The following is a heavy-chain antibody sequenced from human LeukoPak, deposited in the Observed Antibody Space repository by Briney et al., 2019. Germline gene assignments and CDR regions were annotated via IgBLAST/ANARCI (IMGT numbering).Heavy chain of an antibody. CDR1: GLTFSSHA. CDR2: ITGSGGST. J-gene: IGHJ4*02. CDR3: ARDLSQAFFDY. V-gene: IGHV3-23*01. Sequence: GGSLRLSCVASGLTFSSHAMTWVRQTPGKGLEWVSGITGSGGSTYHAESVKGRFTISRDNSKSTLYLQMNNLRAEDTAVYYCARDLSQAFFDYWGQGTLVTVSS.